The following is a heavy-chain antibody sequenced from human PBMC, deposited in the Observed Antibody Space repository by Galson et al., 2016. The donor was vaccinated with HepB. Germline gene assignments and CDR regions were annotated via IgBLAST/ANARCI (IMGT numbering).Heavy chain of an antibody. Sequence: SLRLSCAASGFSFSRFGMHWARQAPGKGLEWVSAIFSGDATYYRDSVKGRFTISRDTSKNTLYLQMNNLRAEDTAIYYREGYSDPFDIWGQGTMVTVSS. V-gene: IGHV3-NL1*01. CDR2: IFSGDAT. D-gene: IGHD3-22*01. CDR3: EGYSDPFDI. J-gene: IGHJ3*02. CDR1: GFSFSRFG.